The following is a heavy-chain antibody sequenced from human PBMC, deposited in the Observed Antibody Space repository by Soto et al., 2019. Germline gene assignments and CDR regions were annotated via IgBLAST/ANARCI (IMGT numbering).Heavy chain of an antibody. J-gene: IGHJ4*02. Sequence: QVQLVESGGGVVQPGRSLRLSCAASGFTFSSYGMHWVRQAPGEGLEWVAVISYDGSNKYYADSVKGRFTISRDNSKNTLYLQMNSLRAEDTAVYYCAKDDGSYLDWGQGTLVTVSS. D-gene: IGHD1-26*01. CDR3: AKDDGSYLD. CDR1: GFTFSSYG. V-gene: IGHV3-30*18. CDR2: ISYDGSNK.